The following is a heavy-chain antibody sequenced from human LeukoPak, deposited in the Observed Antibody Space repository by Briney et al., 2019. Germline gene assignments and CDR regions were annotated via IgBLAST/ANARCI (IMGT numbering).Heavy chain of an antibody. CDR1: GFTFSSYS. CDR2: ISISSSII. D-gene: IGHD4-17*01. Sequence: PAGSLRLSCAASGFTFSSYSMNWVRQAPGKGLEWVSYISISSSIIYYADSVKGRFTISRDNAKNSLYLQMNSLRAEDTAVYYCARVNYGDYLPSFDYWGQGTLVTVSS. CDR3: ARVNYGDYLPSFDY. V-gene: IGHV3-48*01. J-gene: IGHJ4*02.